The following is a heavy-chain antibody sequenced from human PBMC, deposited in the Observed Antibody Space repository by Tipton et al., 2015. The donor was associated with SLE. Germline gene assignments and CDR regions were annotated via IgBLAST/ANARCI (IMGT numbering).Heavy chain of an antibody. CDR1: GGSFSGYY. V-gene: IGHV4-34*01. Sequence: LSFTCAVYGGSFSGYYWSWIRQPPGKGLEWIGEINHSGSTNYNPSLKSRVTISVDTSKNQFSLKLSSVTAADTAVYYCAREPVYYYYYMDVWGKGTTVTVSS. J-gene: IGHJ6*03. CDR2: INHSGST. CDR3: AREPVYYYYYMDV.